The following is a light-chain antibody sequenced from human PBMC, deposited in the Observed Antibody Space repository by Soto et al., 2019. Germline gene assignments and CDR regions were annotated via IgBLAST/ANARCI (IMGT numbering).Light chain of an antibody. V-gene: IGLV2-14*01. CDR1: SSEVGGYNY. J-gene: IGLJ1*01. Sequence: QSVLTQPRSVSGSPGQSVTISCTGTSSEVGGYNYVSWYQQHPGKAPKLMIYDVSNRPSGVSNRFSGSKSGNTASLSISGFQAEDEADYYCSSYTSSSTRVFGTGTKVTVL. CDR3: SSYTSSSTRV. CDR2: DVS.